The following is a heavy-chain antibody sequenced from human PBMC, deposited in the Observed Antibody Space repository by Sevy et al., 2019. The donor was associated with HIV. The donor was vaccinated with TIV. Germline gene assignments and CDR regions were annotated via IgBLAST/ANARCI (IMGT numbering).Heavy chain of an antibody. CDR3: VRGGVDTAMVLPFDF. D-gene: IGHD5-18*01. V-gene: IGHV3-33*01. CDR1: GFAFRSYG. J-gene: IGHJ5*01. CDR2: IWYDGSNK. Sequence: GGSLRLSCAASGFAFRSYGMYWVRQAPGKGLEWVAVIWYDGSNKYYADSVKGRFTISRDNSKNTLYLQMNSLRAKDTAVYYCVRGGVDTAMVLPFDFCGQGTLVTVSS.